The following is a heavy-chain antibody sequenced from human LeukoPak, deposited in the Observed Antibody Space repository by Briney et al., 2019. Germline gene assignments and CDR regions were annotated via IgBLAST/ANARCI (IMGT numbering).Heavy chain of an antibody. D-gene: IGHD1-26*01. CDR1: GFIFYNYA. Sequence: GGSLRLSCAASGFIFYNYAMTWVRQAPGKGLEWVSTISGTGKNTYYADSVKGRFTISRDNSKNTLYLQVNSLRAEDTAVYYCAKGGKWDVTPFDYWGQGTLVTVSS. CDR3: AKGGKWDVTPFDY. J-gene: IGHJ4*02. V-gene: IGHV3-23*01. CDR2: ISGTGKNT.